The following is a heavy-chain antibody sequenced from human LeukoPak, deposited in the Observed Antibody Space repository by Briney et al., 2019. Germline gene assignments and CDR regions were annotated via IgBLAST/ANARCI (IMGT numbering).Heavy chain of an antibody. V-gene: IGHV1-8*03. J-gene: IGHJ4*02. D-gene: IGHD4-17*01. Sequence: ASVKVSCKASGYTFTGYYMHWVRQAPGQGLEWMGWMNPNSGNTGYAQKFQGRVTITRNTSISTAYMELSSLRSEDTAVYYCARGSGDYEFDYWGQGTLVTVSS. CDR1: GYTFTGYY. CDR2: MNPNSGNT. CDR3: ARGSGDYEFDY.